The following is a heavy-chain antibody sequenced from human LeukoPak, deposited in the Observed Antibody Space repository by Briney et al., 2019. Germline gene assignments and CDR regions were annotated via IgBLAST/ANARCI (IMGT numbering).Heavy chain of an antibody. CDR1: GFTFSSYA. V-gene: IGHV3-23*01. D-gene: IGHD7-27*01. CDR3: AKGTGDTGYYFDY. J-gene: IGHJ4*02. CDR2: IRVGGET. Sequence: GGSLRLSCAASGFTFSSYAMNWVRQAPGKGLEWVSGIRVGGETYYADSVKGRFTISRDNSENTLYLQMSGLRAEDTAVYRCAKGTGDTGYYFDYWGQGTLVTVSS.